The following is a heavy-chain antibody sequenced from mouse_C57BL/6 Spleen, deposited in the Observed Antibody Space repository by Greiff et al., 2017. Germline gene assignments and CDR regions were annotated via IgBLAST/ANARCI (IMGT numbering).Heavy chain of an antibody. CDR3: ARRYYGYYYAMDY. Sequence: QVQLQQSDAELVKPGASVKISCKVSGYTFTDHTIHWMKQRPEQGLEWIGYIYPRDGSTKYNETFKGKATLTADKSSSTAYMQLNSLTSENSAVYFCARRYYGYYYAMDYWGQETSVTVSS. J-gene: IGHJ4*01. V-gene: IGHV1-78*01. D-gene: IGHD2-2*01. CDR1: GYTFTDHT. CDR2: IYPRDGST.